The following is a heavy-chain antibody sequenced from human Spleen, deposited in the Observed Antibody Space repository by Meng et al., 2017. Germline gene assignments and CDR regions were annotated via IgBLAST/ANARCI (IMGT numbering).Heavy chain of an antibody. CDR2: IEQHGSEK. Sequence: GESLKISCAASGFTFSSYWMSWVRQAPGKGLEWVANIEQHGSEKYYVDSVKGRFTISRDNAKNSLYLQMNSLRAEDTTLYHCARQYYYDSSGYDYWGQGTLVTAPQ. CDR3: ARQYYYDSSGYDY. J-gene: IGHJ4*02. CDR1: GFTFSSYW. D-gene: IGHD3-22*01. V-gene: IGHV3-7*03.